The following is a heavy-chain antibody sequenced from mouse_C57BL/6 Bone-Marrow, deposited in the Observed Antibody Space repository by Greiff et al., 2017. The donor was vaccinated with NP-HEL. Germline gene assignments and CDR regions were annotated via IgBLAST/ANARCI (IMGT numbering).Heavy chain of an antibody. CDR3: ARTAGTGDWYFDV. V-gene: IGHV1-59*01. CDR2: IDPSDSYT. CDR1: GYTFTSYW. Sequence: QVQLQQPGAELVRPGTSVKLSCKASGYTFTSYWMHWVKQRPGQGLEWIGVIDPSDSYTNYNQKFKGKATLTVDTSSSTAYMQLSSLTSEDSAVYDCARTAGTGDWYFDVWGTGTTVTVSS. D-gene: IGHD4-1*01. J-gene: IGHJ1*03.